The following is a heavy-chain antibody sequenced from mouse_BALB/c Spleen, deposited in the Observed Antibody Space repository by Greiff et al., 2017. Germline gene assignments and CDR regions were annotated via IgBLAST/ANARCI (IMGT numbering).Heavy chain of an antibody. CDR3: AVIYDDYRMDY. CDR1: GFNIKDTY. D-gene: IGHD2-4*01. Sequence: VQLQQSGAALVKPGASVKLSCTASGFNIKDTYMHWVKQRHEQRLEWIGRIDPANGNTKYDPKFPGKATITADTSSNTAYLQLSSLTSEDTAVYYCAVIYDDYRMDYWSQGTSVTVAS. V-gene: IGHV14-3*02. CDR2: IDPANGNT. J-gene: IGHJ4*01.